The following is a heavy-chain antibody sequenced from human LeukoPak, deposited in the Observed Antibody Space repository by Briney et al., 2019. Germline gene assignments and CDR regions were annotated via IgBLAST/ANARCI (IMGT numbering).Heavy chain of an antibody. CDR1: GFTFSSYE. V-gene: IGHV3-48*03. Sequence: GGSLRLSCAASGFTFSSYEMNWVRQAPGKGLEWVSYISSSGSTTYYADSVKGRFTISRDNAKNSLYLQMNSLRAEDTAVYYCARDPARSGYDFMDYWGQGTLVTVSS. D-gene: IGHD5-12*01. CDR2: ISSSGSTT. CDR3: ARDPARSGYDFMDY. J-gene: IGHJ4*02.